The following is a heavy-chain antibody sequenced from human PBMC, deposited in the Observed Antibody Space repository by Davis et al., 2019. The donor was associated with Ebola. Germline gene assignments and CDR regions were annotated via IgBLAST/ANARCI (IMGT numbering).Heavy chain of an antibody. CDR1: GYTFTGYY. J-gene: IGHJ3*02. D-gene: IGHD3-10*01. V-gene: IGHV1-2*06. CDR3: AREGSMVREAFDI. Sequence: ASVKVSCKASGYTFTGYYMHWVRQAPGQGLEWMGRINPSSGGTNFAQKFQGRVTMTRDMSISTAYMELSRLRSDDTAVYYCAREGSMVREAFDIWGRGTMVIVSS. CDR2: INPSSGGT.